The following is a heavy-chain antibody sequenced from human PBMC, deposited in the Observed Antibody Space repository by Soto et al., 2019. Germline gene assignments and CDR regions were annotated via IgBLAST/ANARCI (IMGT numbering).Heavy chain of an antibody. J-gene: IGHJ6*02. CDR2: INHSGST. CDR3: ARADFRNRGYYRYYYGMDV. D-gene: IGHD3-3*01. CDR1: GGSFSGYY. Sequence: PSETLSLTCAVYGGSFSGYYWSWIRQPPGKGLEWIGEINHSGSTNYNPSLKSRVTISVDTSKNQFSLKLSSVTAADTAVYYCARADFRNRGYYRYYYGMDVWGQGTTVTVSS. V-gene: IGHV4-34*01.